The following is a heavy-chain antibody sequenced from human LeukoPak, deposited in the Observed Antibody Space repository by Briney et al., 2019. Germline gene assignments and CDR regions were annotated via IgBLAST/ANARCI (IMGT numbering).Heavy chain of an antibody. J-gene: IGHJ4*02. CDR3: ARTGYSSGWYFDY. CDR1: GGSISSYY. CDR2: IYYSGST. D-gene: IGHD6-19*01. Sequence: SETLSLTCTVSGGSISSYYWSWIRQPPGKGLEWIGYIYYSGSTNYNPSLKSRVTISVDTSKNQFSLKLSSVTAADTAVYYCARTGYSSGWYFDYWGQGTLVAVSS. V-gene: IGHV4-59*01.